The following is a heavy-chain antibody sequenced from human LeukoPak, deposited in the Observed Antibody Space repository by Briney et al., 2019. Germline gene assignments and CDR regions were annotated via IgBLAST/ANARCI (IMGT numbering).Heavy chain of an antibody. CDR1: GFTFSSYE. Sequence: GGSLRLSCAASGFTFSSYEMNWVRQAPGKGLEWVSYISSSGSTIYYADSVKGRFTISRDNAKNSLYLQMNSLRAEDTAVYYCARGGSSSWFVTHAFDIWGQGTMVTVSS. J-gene: IGHJ3*02. CDR2: ISSSGSTI. CDR3: ARGGSSSWFVTHAFDI. D-gene: IGHD6-13*01. V-gene: IGHV3-48*03.